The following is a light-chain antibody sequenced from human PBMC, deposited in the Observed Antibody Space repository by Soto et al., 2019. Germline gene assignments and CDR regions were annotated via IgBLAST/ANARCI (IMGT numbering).Light chain of an antibody. V-gene: IGKV1-5*03. J-gene: IGKJ1*01. CDR2: KAS. CDR3: LQHNSYTHT. Sequence: IQMTQFPSTRSAYLGDRVTITCGASQSISSWLAWYQQKQGKAPKLLIYKASTLETGVPSRFSGSGSGTECTLTISSLKPEDGATYYCLQHNSYTHTFGQGTKVDIK. CDR1: QSISSW.